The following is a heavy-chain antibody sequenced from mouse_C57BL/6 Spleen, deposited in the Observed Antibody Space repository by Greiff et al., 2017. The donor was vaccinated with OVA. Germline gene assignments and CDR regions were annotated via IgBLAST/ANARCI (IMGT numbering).Heavy chain of an antibody. CDR2: IDSEDGET. J-gene: IGHJ2*01. CDR1: GFNIKDYY. CDR3: AYSNYFDY. V-gene: IGHV14-2*01. Sequence: EVQLQESGAELVKPGASVKLTCTASGFNIKDYYMHWVKQRTEQGLEWIGRIDSEDGETKYAPQFQGQATITANTSPNTAYLQLSSLTSEDTAVYYCAYSNYFDYWGKGTTLTVSS. D-gene: IGHD2-5*01.